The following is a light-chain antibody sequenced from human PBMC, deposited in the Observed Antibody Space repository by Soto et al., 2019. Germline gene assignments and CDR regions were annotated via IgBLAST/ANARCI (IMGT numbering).Light chain of an antibody. CDR3: QQRSNWPPVT. CDR2: DAS. Sequence: EIVMTQSPATLSVSPGERATLSCRASQSVSNNLAWYQQKPGQAPRLLIYDASTRATGIPARFSGSGSGTDFTLTISSLEPEDFAVYYCQQRSNWPPVTFGGGTKVEIK. V-gene: IGKV3-11*01. CDR1: QSVSNN. J-gene: IGKJ4*01.